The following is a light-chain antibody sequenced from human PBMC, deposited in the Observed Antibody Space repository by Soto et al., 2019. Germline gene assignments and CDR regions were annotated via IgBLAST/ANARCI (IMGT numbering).Light chain of an antibody. CDR3: QQYGSSPWT. Sequence: ETVLTQSPGTLSLSPGERATLSCRASQTIRSNYLAWYRQTPGQAPRLLIYGASNRATGIADMFSGSGSGTDCTLIISRLAPEDFALYYCQQYGSSPWTFGQGTKVEIK. V-gene: IGKV3-20*01. CDR2: GAS. CDR1: QTIRSNY. J-gene: IGKJ1*01.